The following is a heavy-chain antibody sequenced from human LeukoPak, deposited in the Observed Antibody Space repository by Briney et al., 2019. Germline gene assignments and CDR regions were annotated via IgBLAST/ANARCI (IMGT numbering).Heavy chain of an antibody. CDR2: INPNSGGT. CDR3: ARGLRGSPAFDY. J-gene: IGHJ4*02. D-gene: IGHD2-2*01. V-gene: IGHV1-2*02. Sequence: ASVKVSCKGSGYTFTGYYMHWVQQAPGQGLEWMGWINPNSGGTNYAQKFQGRVTMSRDTSISTAYMELSRLRSDDTAVYYCARGLRGSPAFDYWGQGTLVTVSS. CDR1: GYTFTGYY.